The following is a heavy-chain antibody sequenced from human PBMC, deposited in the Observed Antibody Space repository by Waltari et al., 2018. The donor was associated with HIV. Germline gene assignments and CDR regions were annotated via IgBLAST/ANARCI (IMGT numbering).Heavy chain of an antibody. D-gene: IGHD3-16*02. Sequence: QIRLFQSDHAVRKPGASVTLSRRTSGYPFIHYHVTWVRQSLGQRLDWMGGITRYTANTNYTRESQGRVTLTTNAAAATASLELRDLRPDDTAIYFCTRGNIWGSYRYFDYWGPGTLVTVS. CDR3: TRGNIWGSYRYFDY. V-gene: IGHV1-18*01. CDR2: ITRYTANT. CDR1: GYPFIHYH. J-gene: IGHJ4*02.